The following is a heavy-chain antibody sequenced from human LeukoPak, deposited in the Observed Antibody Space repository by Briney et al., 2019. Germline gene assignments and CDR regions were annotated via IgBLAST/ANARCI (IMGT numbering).Heavy chain of an antibody. CDR1: GGSISSNNW. V-gene: IGHV4-4*02. CDR2: MYHSGST. J-gene: IGHJ3*02. CDR3: ARERSSRCSSTSCYSDAFDI. Sequence: SETLSLTCAVSGGSISSNNWWGWVRQPPGKGLEWIGEMYHSGSTNYNPSLKSRVTISVDKSKKQISLKLSSVTAADTAVYYCARERSSRCSSTSCYSDAFDIWGQGTMVTVSS. D-gene: IGHD2-2*01.